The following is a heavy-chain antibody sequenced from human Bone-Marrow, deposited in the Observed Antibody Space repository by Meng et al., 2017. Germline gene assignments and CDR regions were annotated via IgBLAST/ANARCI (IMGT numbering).Heavy chain of an antibody. J-gene: IGHJ5*02. D-gene: IGHD5-18*01. CDR1: GGTFSSYA. CDR3: ARRGQLWLDSFDP. V-gene: IGHV1-69*05. CDR2: IIPIFGTA. Sequence: QVRLGQAGAEVKKPGSSVKVSCKASGGTFSSYAISWVRQAPGQGLEWMGGIIPIFGTANYAQKFQGRVTITTDESTSTAYMELSSLRSEDTAVYYCARRGQLWLDSFDPWGQGTLVTVSS.